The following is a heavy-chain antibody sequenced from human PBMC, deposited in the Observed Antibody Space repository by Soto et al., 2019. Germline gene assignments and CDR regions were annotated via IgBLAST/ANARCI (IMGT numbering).Heavy chain of an antibody. CDR1: GYTFTSYG. CDR3: ARVVPAANDNLLDP. D-gene: IGHD2-2*01. CDR2: ISAYNGNT. Sequence: ASVKVSCKASGYTFTSYGISWVRQAPGQGLEWMGWISAYNGNTNYAQKLQGRVTMTTDTSTSTAYMELRSLRSDDTAVYYCARVVPAANDNLLDPWGQGSLVTVSS. J-gene: IGHJ5*02. V-gene: IGHV1-18*01.